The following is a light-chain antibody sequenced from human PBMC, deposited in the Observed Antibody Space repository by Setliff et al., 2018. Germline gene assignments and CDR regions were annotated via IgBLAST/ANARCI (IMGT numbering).Light chain of an antibody. Sequence: QSALTQPASVSGSPGQSITISCTGTSSDVGGYNYVSWYQQPPGTAPKLMIYEVSNRPSGVPDRFSGSKSGNTASLTISGLQAEDEADYYCSSYTSSSTYVFGTGTKVTV. CDR2: EVS. V-gene: IGLV2-14*01. J-gene: IGLJ1*01. CDR1: SSDVGGYNY. CDR3: SSYTSSSTYV.